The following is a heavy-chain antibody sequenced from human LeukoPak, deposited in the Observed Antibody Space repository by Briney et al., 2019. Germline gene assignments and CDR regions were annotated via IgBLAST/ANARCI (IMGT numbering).Heavy chain of an antibody. CDR3: ARDGEYGTGSYYRGSFDY. J-gene: IGHJ4*02. CDR1: GYSFTAFY. CDR2: VHPRSGDT. Sequence: ASVKVSCKASGYSFTAFYIRWVRQAPGRGLEWMGWVHPRSGDTRYAQKFQGRVTMARDTSISTVYMDLSSLGSDDTAVYYCARDGEYGTGSYYRGSFDYWGQGILVTVSS. V-gene: IGHV1-2*02. D-gene: IGHD3-10*01.